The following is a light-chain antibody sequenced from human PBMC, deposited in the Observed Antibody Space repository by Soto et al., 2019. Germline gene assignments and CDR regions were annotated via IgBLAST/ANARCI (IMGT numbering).Light chain of an antibody. CDR2: VAS. Sequence: EMVLTQSPGTLSLSPGERATLSCRASQSVSSSYLAWYQQKPGQAPRLLIYVASSRATGIPDTFSGSGSGTDFTLAISRLESEDFAVYFCQQYGSSPYTFGQGTKLEIK. J-gene: IGKJ2*01. CDR3: QQYGSSPYT. V-gene: IGKV3-20*01. CDR1: QSVSSSY.